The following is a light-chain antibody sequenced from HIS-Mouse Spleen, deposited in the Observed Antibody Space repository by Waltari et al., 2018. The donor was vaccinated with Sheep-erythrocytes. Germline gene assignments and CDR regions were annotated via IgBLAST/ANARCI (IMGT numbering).Light chain of an antibody. V-gene: IGLV3-1*01. CDR3: QAWDSSTAV. J-gene: IGLJ2*01. CDR2: QDS. Sequence: SYELTQPPSVSVSPGQTARITCPGDKLGDKYACWYQQKPGQSPVLVIYQDSKRPSGIPERFSGSNSGNTATLAIGGTQAMDEADYYCQAWDSSTAVFGGGTKLTVL. CDR1: KLGDKY.